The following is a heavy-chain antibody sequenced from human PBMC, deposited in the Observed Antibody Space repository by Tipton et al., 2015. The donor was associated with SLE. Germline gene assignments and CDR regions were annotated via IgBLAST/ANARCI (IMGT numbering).Heavy chain of an antibody. J-gene: IGHJ5*02. CDR1: GFTFSSYE. CDR3: ARGGVVTASWFDP. Sequence: SLRLSCAASGFTFSSYEMNWVRQAPGKGLEWVSYISSSGSTIYYADSVKGRFTISRDNAKNSLYLQMNSLRAEDTAVYYCARGGVVTASWFDPWGQGTLVTVSS. D-gene: IGHD2-21*02. CDR2: ISSSGSTI. V-gene: IGHV3-48*03.